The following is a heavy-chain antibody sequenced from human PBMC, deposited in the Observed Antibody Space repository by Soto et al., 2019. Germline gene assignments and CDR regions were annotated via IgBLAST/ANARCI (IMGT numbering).Heavy chain of an antibody. J-gene: IGHJ6*02. CDR1: GYTFTGYY. D-gene: IGHD3-16*01. Sequence: ASVKVSCKASGYTFTGYYMHWVRQAPGQGLEWMGWINPNSGGTNYAQKFQGRVTMTRDTAISTACMELSRLRSDDTAVYYCASGGASAQYDYYGMDVWGQGTTVTVSS. V-gene: IGHV1-2*02. CDR3: ASGGASAQYDYYGMDV. CDR2: INPNSGGT.